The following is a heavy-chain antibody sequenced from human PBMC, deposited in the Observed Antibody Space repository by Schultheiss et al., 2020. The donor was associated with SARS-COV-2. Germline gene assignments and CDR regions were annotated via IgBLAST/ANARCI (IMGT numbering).Heavy chain of an antibody. CDR1: GFTFSSYW. V-gene: IGHV3-7*03. CDR3: AKETPTYYFDY. D-gene: IGHD2/OR15-2a*01. CDR2: IKQDGSEK. J-gene: IGHJ4*02. Sequence: GGSLRLSCAASGFTFSSYWMSWVRQAPGKGLEWVANIKQDGSEKYYVDSVKGRFTISRDNAKNSLYLQMNSLRAEDTAVYYCAKETPTYYFDYWGQGTLVTVSS.